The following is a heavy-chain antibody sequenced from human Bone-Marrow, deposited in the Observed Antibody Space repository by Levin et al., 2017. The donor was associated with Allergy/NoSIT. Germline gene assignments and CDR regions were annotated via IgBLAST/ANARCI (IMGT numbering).Heavy chain of an antibody. V-gene: IGHV3-33*01. CDR3: ARDKEVATLTFSLPTDY. Sequence: GESLKISCAASGFTFSSYGMHWVRQAPGKGLEWVAVIWYDGSNKYYADSVKGRFTISRDNSKNTLYLQMNSLRAEDTAVYYCARDKEVATLTFSLPTDYWGQGTLVTVSS. J-gene: IGHJ4*02. CDR1: GFTFSSYG. CDR2: IWYDGSNK. D-gene: IGHD5-12*01.